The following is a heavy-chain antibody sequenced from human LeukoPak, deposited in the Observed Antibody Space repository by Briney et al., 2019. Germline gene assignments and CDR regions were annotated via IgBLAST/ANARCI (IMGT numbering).Heavy chain of an antibody. Sequence: GGSLGLSCAASGFTFSNAWMRWVRQAPGKGLEWVGRIKSKTDGGTTDYAAPVKGRFTISRDDSKNTLYLQMNSLKTEDTAVYYCTTARRSFRGYSSDGVPDYWGQGTLVTVSS. J-gene: IGHJ4*02. CDR3: TTARRSFRGYSSDGVPDY. CDR2: IKSKTDGGTT. D-gene: IGHD5-18*01. CDR1: GFTFSNAW. V-gene: IGHV3-15*01.